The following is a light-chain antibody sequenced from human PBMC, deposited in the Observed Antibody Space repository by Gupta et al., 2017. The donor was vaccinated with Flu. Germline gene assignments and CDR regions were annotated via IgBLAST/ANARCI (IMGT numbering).Light chain of an antibody. CDR3: QQYGSTPLT. CDR1: QSVGSNY. CDR2: VSS. V-gene: IGKV3-20*01. Sequence: EIVLTQSPGTLSLSPGERATLSCRASQSVGSNYLAWYQQKPGQAPRLLISVSSRRATGIPDRFSGSGSGTDFTLTISRLEPEDFAVYYCQQYGSTPLTFGGGTKVEIK. J-gene: IGKJ4*01.